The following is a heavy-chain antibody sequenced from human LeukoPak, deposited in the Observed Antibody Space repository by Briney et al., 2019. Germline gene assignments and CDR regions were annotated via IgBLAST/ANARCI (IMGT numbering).Heavy chain of an antibody. Sequence: GGSLRLSCAVSRFTFSDFWMHWVRQAPGKGLAWVSRINTDGTSTTYADSVKGRFTIAGDNAKNTLYLQMNSLRAEDTAVYYCARDHEAGYYYGMDVWGQGTTVTVSS. V-gene: IGHV3-74*01. CDR3: ARDHEAGYYYGMDV. J-gene: IGHJ6*02. D-gene: IGHD6-19*01. CDR1: RFTFSDFW. CDR2: INTDGTST.